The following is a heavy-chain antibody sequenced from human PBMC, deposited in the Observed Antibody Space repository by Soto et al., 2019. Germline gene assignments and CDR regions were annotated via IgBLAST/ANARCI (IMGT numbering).Heavy chain of an antibody. CDR1: GFTFSNAW. Sequence: GGSLRLSCAASGFTFSNAWMNWVRQAPGKGLEWVGRIKSKTDGGTTDYAAPVKGRFTISRDDSKNTLYLQMNSPKTEDTAVYYCTTVIARYCSSTSCFPGGYYYGMDVWGQGTTVTVSS. J-gene: IGHJ6*02. CDR2: IKSKTDGGTT. D-gene: IGHD2-2*01. CDR3: TTVIARYCSSTSCFPGGYYYGMDV. V-gene: IGHV3-15*07.